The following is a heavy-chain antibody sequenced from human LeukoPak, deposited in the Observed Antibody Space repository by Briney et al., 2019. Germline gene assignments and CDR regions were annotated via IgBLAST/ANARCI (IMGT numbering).Heavy chain of an antibody. Sequence: GGSLRLSCAASGFTFSSYAMSWVRQAPGKGLEWVLAISGSGGSTYYADSVKGRFTISRDNSKNTLYLQMNSLRAEDTAVYYCANNLFTHSSSWYLFGAFDIWGQGTMVTVSS. CDR1: GFTFSSYA. CDR2: ISGSGGST. CDR3: ANNLFTHSSSWYLFGAFDI. V-gene: IGHV3-23*01. J-gene: IGHJ3*02. D-gene: IGHD6-13*01.